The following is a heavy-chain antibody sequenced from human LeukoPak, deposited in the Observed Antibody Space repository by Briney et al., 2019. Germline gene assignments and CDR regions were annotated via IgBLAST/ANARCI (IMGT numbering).Heavy chain of an antibody. CDR2: IKEDGSET. CDR3: AKDLFSTMIVVVITAFGY. V-gene: IGHV3-7*01. D-gene: IGHD3-22*01. CDR1: GFTFSRYY. J-gene: IGHJ4*02. Sequence: RGSLRLSCAASGFTFSRYYMSWVRQTPGKGLEWLANIKEDGSETYYVDSVKGRFTISRDNAKNSLYLQMSSLRAEDTAVYYCAKDLFSTMIVVVITAFGYWGQGTLVTVSS.